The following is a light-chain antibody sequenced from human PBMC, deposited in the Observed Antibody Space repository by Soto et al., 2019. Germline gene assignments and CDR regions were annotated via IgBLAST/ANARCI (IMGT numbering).Light chain of an antibody. J-gene: IGKJ4*01. CDR3: LQHNTYPLT. Sequence: DIQMTQSPSSLSASVGDRVTITCRASQGIRNDLGWYQQKLGKAPKRLIYTTSTLESGVPSRFSGSGSWLEFTLTSCSLQPEDFATYYCLQHNTYPLTFGGGTKVEIK. V-gene: IGKV1-17*01. CDR1: QGIRND. CDR2: TTS.